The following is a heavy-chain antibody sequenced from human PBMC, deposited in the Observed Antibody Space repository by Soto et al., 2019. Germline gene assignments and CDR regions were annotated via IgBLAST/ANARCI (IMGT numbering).Heavy chain of an antibody. CDR2: IIPFFGTA. CDR3: ARTAPMDAGDKYYYDF. CDR1: GGTFSTFR. Sequence: SVKVSCKTSGGTFSTFRISWVRQAPGQGLEWMGGIIPFFGTAEYSQKFEDRITITADESTNTVYMDLRSLTSEDTAIYYCARTAPMDAGDKYYYDFWGQGALVTSPQ. D-gene: IGHD3-16*01. J-gene: IGHJ4*02. V-gene: IGHV1-69*13.